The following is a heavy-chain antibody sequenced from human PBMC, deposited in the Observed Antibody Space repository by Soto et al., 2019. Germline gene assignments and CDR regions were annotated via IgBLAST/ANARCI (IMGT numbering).Heavy chain of an antibody. CDR3: TGEVASGY. CDR1: VFTFSYSG. Sequence: QVQLVESGGGVVQPGRSLRLSCAASVFTFSYSGMHWVRQAPGKGLEWVAVISFDGSTKYYADSVKGRFTISRDNSKNTLYLEMNSLRADDTAVYYCTGEVASGYWGQGTLVTVSS. CDR2: ISFDGSTK. V-gene: IGHV3-30*03. D-gene: IGHD2-8*02. J-gene: IGHJ4*02.